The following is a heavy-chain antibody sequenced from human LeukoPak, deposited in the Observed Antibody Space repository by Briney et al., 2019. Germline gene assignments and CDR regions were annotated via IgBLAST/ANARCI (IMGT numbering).Heavy chain of an antibody. Sequence: SQTLSLTCTVSGDSISSGCYYWSWIRQPAGRGLEWIGRIYTTGSTNYNPSLKSRVTISVDTSKNQFSLKLSSVSAADTAVYYCAREPGQLDYWGQGTLVTVSS. J-gene: IGHJ4*02. D-gene: IGHD1-1*01. CDR2: IYTTGST. CDR3: AREPGQLDY. V-gene: IGHV4-61*02. CDR1: GDSISSGCYY.